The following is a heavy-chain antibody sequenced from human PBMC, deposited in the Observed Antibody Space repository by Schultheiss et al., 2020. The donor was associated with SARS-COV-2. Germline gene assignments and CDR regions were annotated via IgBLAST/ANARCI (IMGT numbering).Heavy chain of an antibody. CDR2: ISSSSSYI. V-gene: IGHV3-21*04. D-gene: IGHD2-21*02. CDR3: ATIVVVTAIPYYFDY. Sequence: GGSLRLSCAASGFTFSSYSMNWVRQAPGKGLEWVSSISSSSSYIYYADSVKGRFTISRDNSKNTLYLQMNSLRAEDTAVYYCATIVVVTAIPYYFDYWGQGTLVTVSS. J-gene: IGHJ4*02. CDR1: GFTFSSYS.